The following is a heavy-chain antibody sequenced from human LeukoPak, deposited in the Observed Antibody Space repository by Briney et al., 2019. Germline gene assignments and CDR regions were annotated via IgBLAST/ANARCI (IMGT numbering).Heavy chain of an antibody. Sequence: SETLSLTCAVYGGSFSGYYWSWFHQPPGKGLEWIGEINHSGSTNYNPSLKSRVTISVDTSKNQFSLKLSSVTAADTAVYYCARTSIAARPDYFGYWGQGTLVTVSS. CDR2: INHSGST. CDR3: ARTSIAARPDYFGY. CDR1: GGSFSGYY. D-gene: IGHD6-6*01. V-gene: IGHV4-34*01. J-gene: IGHJ4*02.